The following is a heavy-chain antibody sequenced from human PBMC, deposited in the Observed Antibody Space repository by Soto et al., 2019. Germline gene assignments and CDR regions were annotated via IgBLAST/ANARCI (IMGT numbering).Heavy chain of an antibody. CDR2: IYYSGST. Sequence: QVQLQESGPGLVKPSQTLSLTCTVSGGSISSDIYYWSWIRQPPGKGLEWIGFIYYSGSTYYNPSLKIRLTISLDTSENLFALKLSSVTAADTAVYYCARGLMVYAKPDHFDSWGQGTLVTVSS. D-gene: IGHD2-8*01. V-gene: IGHV4-30-4*01. J-gene: IGHJ4*02. CDR1: GGSISSDIYY. CDR3: ARGLMVYAKPDHFDS.